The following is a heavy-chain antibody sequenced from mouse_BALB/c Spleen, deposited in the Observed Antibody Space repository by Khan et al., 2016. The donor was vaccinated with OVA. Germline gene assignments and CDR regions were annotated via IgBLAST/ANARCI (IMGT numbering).Heavy chain of an antibody. V-gene: IGHV5-6-5*01. CDR3: SRGDYHGRGYFDV. J-gene: IGHJ1*01. CDR2: ISSGGST. CDR1: GFTFSIYA. Sequence: EVELVESGGGLVKPGGSLKLSCAASGFTFSIYAMSWVRQTPEKRLEWVASISSGGSTYYPDSVRGRFTISRDNARNILYLLMISVRSADTAMYYCSRGDYHGRGYFDVWGAGTTVTVSS. D-gene: IGHD1-2*01.